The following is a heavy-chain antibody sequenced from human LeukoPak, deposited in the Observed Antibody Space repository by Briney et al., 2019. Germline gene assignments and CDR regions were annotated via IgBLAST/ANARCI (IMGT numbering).Heavy chain of an antibody. Sequence: GGSLRLSCAASGFTFSDYYMSWIRQAPGKGLEWVSYISSSSSYTNYADSVKGRFTISRDNAKNSLYLQMNSLRAEDTAAYYCARDSCSGGSCYSNLLPDYWGQGTLVTVSS. CDR3: ARDSCSGGSCYSNLLPDY. V-gene: IGHV3-11*06. CDR2: ISSSSSYT. CDR1: GFTFSDYY. J-gene: IGHJ4*02. D-gene: IGHD2-15*01.